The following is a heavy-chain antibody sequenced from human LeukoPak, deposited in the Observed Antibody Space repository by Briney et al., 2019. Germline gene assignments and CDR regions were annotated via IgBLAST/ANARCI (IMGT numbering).Heavy chain of an antibody. J-gene: IGHJ5*02. CDR1: GFSFSTYV. V-gene: IGHV3-23*01. CDR3: ARAGDSSSWYAWFDP. CDR2: VGGDGRFT. D-gene: IGHD6-13*01. Sequence: PGGSLRLSCATSGFSFSTYVMSWVRQAPGKGLEWVSSVGGDGRFTYHADSVKGRFTISRDNSKNTLYLQMNSLRAEDTAVYYCARAGDSSSWYAWFDPWGQGTLVTVSS.